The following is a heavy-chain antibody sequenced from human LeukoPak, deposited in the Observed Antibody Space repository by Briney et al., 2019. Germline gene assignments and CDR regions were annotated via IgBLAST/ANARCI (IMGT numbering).Heavy chain of an antibody. CDR3: AKKSRLAAAGLD. Sequence: GGSLRLSCAASGFTFSSYAMSWVRQAPGKGLERVSAISGSGGSTYYADSVKGRFTISRDNSKNTLYLQMNSLRVEDTAVYSCAKKSRLAAAGLDWGQGTLVTVSS. CDR2: ISGSGGST. D-gene: IGHD6-13*01. CDR1: GFTFSSYA. V-gene: IGHV3-23*01. J-gene: IGHJ4*02.